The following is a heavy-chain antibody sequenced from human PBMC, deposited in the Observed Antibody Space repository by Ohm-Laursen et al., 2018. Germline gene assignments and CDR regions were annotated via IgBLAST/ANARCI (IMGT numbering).Heavy chain of an antibody. CDR2: TNRDDSST. J-gene: IGHJ4*02. D-gene: IGHD6-13*01. CDR3: AKARGRIDSSSCYLDFDY. V-gene: IGHV3-74*01. CDR1: GFTFSSYW. Sequence: SLRLSCSASGFTFSSYWMHWVRQAPGKGLVWISRTNRDDSSTNYADSVKGRFTISRDNSENTLYLQMNSLRAEDTALYYCAKARGRIDSSSCYLDFDYWGQGTLVTVSS.